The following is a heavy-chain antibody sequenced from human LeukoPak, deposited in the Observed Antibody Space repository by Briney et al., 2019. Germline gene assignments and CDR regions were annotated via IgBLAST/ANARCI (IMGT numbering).Heavy chain of an antibody. D-gene: IGHD3-10*01. CDR1: GGSISSGTYY. CDR2: IYYSGST. CDR3: ARMDRDYYGSGRDYFDC. Sequence: PSETLSLTCTVSGGSISSGTYYWSWIRQHPGKGLEWIGYIYYSGSTYYNPSLKSRLTISVDTSKNQFSLKLSSVTAADTAMYYCARMDRDYYGSGRDYFDCWGQGALVTVSS. V-gene: IGHV4-31*03. J-gene: IGHJ4*02.